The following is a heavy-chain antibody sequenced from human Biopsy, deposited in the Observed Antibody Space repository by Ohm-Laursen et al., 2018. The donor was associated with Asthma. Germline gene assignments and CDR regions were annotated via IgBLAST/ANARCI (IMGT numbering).Heavy chain of an antibody. D-gene: IGHD6-13*01. CDR3: AKGRVAGRSYYFDY. J-gene: IGHJ4*02. CDR1: GFNFHNYG. V-gene: IGHV3-30*18. Sequence: SLRLSCAASGFNFHNYGMNWVRRAPGKGLEWVAHILFDGRKINYPDSVKGRFTISRDNSKNMVYLQMNSLRPEDTAVYYCAKGRVAGRSYYFDYWGQGSLVSVSS. CDR2: ILFDGRKI.